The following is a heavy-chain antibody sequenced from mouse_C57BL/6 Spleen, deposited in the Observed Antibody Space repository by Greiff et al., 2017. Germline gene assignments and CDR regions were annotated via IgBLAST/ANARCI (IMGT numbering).Heavy chain of an antibody. V-gene: IGHV1-78*01. CDR2: IYPRDGST. J-gene: IGHJ4*01. CDR1: GYPFTDHT. Sequence: VQLQQSDAELVKPGASVKISCKVSGYPFTDHTIHWMKQRPEQGLEWIGYIYPRDGSTKYNEKFKGKATLTADQSSSTAYMQLNSLTSEDSAVYFCAIDSSGYYYAMDYWGQGTSVTVSS. CDR3: AIDSSGYYYAMDY. D-gene: IGHD3-2*02.